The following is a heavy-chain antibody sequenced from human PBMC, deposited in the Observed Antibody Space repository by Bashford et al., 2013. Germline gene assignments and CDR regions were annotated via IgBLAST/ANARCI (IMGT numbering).Heavy chain of an antibody. D-gene: IGHD6-13*01. CDR2: INHSGST. J-gene: IGHJ6*04. CDR3: ATVAAAGHMDV. CDR1: GGSFSGYY. Sequence: SSETLSLTCAVYGGSFSGYYWSWIRQPPGKGLEWIGEINHSGSTNYNPSLKSRVTISVDTSKNQFSLKLSSVTAADTAVYYCATVAAAGHMDVWGKRDHGHRLL. V-gene: IGHV4-34*01.